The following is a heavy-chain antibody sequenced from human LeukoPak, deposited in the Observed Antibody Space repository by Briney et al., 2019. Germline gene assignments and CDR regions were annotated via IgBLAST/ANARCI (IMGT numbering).Heavy chain of an antibody. CDR2: ISSNGSSI. V-gene: IGHV3-11*01. CDR3: AREDGGDTAMVTSPIDF. J-gene: IGHJ4*02. Sequence: GGSLRLSCAASGFTFSDYYMSWIRQAPGKGLEWVSYISSNGSSIYYADSVKGRFTISRDNAKNSLYLQMNSLRAEDTAVYYCAREDGGDTAMVTSPIDFCGQGTVVTVSS. CDR1: GFTFSDYY. D-gene: IGHD5-18*01.